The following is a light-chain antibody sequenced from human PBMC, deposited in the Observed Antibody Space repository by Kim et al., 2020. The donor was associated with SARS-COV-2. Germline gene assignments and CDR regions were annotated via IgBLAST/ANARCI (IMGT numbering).Light chain of an antibody. CDR1: SLRSYY. V-gene: IGLV3-19*01. CDR3: NSRDSSGNHVV. J-gene: IGLJ2*01. Sequence: SSELTQDPAVSVALGQTVRITCQGDSLRSYYASWYQQKPGQAPVLVIYGKNNRPSGIPDRFSGSSSGNTASLTITGAQAEDEADYYCNSRDSSGNHVVFVGGPQLTVL. CDR2: GKN.